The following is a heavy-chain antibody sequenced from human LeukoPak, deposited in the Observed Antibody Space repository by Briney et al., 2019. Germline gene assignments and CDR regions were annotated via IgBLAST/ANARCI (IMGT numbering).Heavy chain of an antibody. CDR2: INWNGGST. D-gene: IGHD3-22*01. J-gene: IGHJ3*01. V-gene: IGHV3-20*01. Sequence: GGSLRLSCAASGFTFDDYGMSWVRQAPGKGLEWVSGINWNGGSTGYADSVKGRFTISRDNAKNSLYLQMNSLRAEDTALYHCARDRDYYDSSGYYSDAFDLWGQGTMVTVSS. CDR3: ARDRDYYDSSGYYSDAFDL. CDR1: GFTFDDYG.